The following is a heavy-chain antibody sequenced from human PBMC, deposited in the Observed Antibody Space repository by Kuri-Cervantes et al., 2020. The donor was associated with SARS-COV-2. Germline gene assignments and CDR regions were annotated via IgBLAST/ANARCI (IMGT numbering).Heavy chain of an antibody. CDR3: AKGGWGATAYYMDV. CDR1: GFTFSSYA. J-gene: IGHJ6*03. Sequence: GESLKIPFAASGFTFSSYAMSWVRQAPGKGLEWVSAISGSGGSTYYADSVKGRFTNSRDNSKNTLYLQMNSLRAEDPAVYYCAKGGWGATAYYMDVWGKGPRSPSP. CDR2: ISGSGGST. D-gene: IGHD1-26*01. V-gene: IGHV3-23*01.